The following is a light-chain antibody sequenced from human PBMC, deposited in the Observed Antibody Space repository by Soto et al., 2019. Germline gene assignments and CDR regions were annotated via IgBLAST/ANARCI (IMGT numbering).Light chain of an antibody. V-gene: IGKV3-20*01. CDR2: GAS. Sequence: EIVLTQSPGTLSLSPGERATLSCGASQSVSRNFLAWYQQKPGQAHRLLIYGASNRATGIPDRFSGSGSGTDVTLTIGRLEPEDFAVYYGQQCGSSADTVGQGTKLDSK. CDR1: QSVSRNF. CDR3: QQCGSSADT. J-gene: IGKJ2*01.